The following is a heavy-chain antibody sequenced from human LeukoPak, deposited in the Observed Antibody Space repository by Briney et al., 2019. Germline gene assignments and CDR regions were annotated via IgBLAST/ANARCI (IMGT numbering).Heavy chain of an antibody. D-gene: IGHD1-26*01. J-gene: IGHJ6*02. V-gene: IGHV3-53*01. CDR1: GFTVSSNY. CDR2: IYSGGST. Sequence: PGGSRRLSCAASGFTVSSNYMSWVRQAPGRGLDWVSFIYSGGSTYYADSVKGRFTISRDNSKNTLYLQMNSLSAEDTAVYYCARGHHVSYSGTLSGMDVWGQGTTVTVSS. CDR3: ARGHHVSYSGTLSGMDV.